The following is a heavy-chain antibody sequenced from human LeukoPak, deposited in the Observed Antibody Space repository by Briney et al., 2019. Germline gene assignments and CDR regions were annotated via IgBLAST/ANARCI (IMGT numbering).Heavy chain of an antibody. CDR2: ISWNSGSI. V-gene: IGHV3-9*01. Sequence: GGSLRLSCVVSGFTLSSYAMHWVRQAPGKGLEWVSGISWNSGSIGYADSVKGRFTISRDNAKNSLYLQMNSLRAEDTALYYCAKAPHYDILPQTGPFDYWGQGTLVTVSS. CDR3: AKAPHYDILPQTGPFDY. J-gene: IGHJ4*02. CDR1: GFTLSSYA. D-gene: IGHD3-9*01.